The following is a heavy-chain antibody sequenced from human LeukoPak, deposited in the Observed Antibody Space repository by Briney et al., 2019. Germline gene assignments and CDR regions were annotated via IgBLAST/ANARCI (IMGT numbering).Heavy chain of an antibody. Sequence: SQTLSLTCAISGDSVSSNSAAWNWIRQSPSRGLEWLGRTYYRSKWYNDYAVSVKSRITINPDTSKNQFSLQLNSVTPEDTAVYYCAREAHIVVVTAIIHFDYWGQGTLVTVSS. J-gene: IGHJ4*02. V-gene: IGHV6-1*01. D-gene: IGHD2-21*02. CDR2: TYYRSKWYN. CDR1: GDSVSSNSAA. CDR3: AREAHIVVVTAIIHFDY.